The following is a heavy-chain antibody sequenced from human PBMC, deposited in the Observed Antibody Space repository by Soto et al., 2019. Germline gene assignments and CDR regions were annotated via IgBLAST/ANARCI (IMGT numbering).Heavy chain of an antibody. CDR1: GYTFSTYD. CDR3: ARDPIWTYTWNYARLNYLDP. J-gene: IGHJ5*02. CDR2: INPNADKT. D-gene: IGHD1-7*01. Sequence: GASVKVSCKTSGYTFSTYDINWVRQTPGQGLEWMGWINPNADKTGFAQKFEARVTLTRDTAASTAYMELNSLRSDDTAVYYCARDPIWTYTWNYARLNYLDPWGQGTLVTVSS. V-gene: IGHV1-8*01.